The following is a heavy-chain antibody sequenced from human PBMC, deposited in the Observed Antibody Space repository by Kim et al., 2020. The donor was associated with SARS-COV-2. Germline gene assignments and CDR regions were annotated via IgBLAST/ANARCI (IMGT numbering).Heavy chain of an antibody. V-gene: IGHV3-7*01. Sequence: YVDSVKGRFTISRDNARNSLSLQMNSLRAEDTAVYFCARAYNYASDYFDSWGQGTLVTVSS. D-gene: IGHD3-10*01. CDR3: ARAYNYASDYFDS. J-gene: IGHJ4*02.